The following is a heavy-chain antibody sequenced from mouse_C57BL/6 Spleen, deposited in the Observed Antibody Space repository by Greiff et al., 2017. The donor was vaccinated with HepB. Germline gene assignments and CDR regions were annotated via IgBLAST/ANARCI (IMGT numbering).Heavy chain of an antibody. V-gene: IGHV1-39*01. CDR2: INPNYGTT. D-gene: IGHD2-3*01. J-gene: IGHJ3*01. Sequence: EVQLQQSGPELVKPGASVKISCKASGYSFTDYNMNWVKQSNGKSLEWIGVINPNYGTTSYNQKFKGKATLTVDQSSSTAYMQLNSLTSEDSAVYYCASEGWLLRKTWFAYWGQGTLVTVSA. CDR3: ASEGWLLRKTWFAY. CDR1: GYSFTDYN.